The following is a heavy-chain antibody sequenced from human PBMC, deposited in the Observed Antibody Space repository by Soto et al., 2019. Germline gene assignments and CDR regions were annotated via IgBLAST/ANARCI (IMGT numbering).Heavy chain of an antibody. CDR3: AKGGATYGLLTHDY. CDR1: GFTFGDYA. Sequence: EVHLLESGGGLIQPGGSVRLSCAASGFTFGDYAMSWVRQAPGKGLELVATMSGSATNTYYPDSVKGRFAISRDNSMDTLQLQINSLPAEDTGVYYCAKGGATYGLLTHDYWGQGTLVTVSS. V-gene: IGHV3-23*01. J-gene: IGHJ4*02. D-gene: IGHD3-9*01. CDR2: MSGSATNT.